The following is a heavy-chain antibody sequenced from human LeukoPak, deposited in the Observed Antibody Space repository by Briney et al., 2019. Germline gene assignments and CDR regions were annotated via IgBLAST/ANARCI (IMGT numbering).Heavy chain of an antibody. J-gene: IGHJ4*02. V-gene: IGHV3-30*02. D-gene: IGHD2-8*02. CDR2: IAHHVSNK. CDR3: AKDGSWSCTD. Sequence: VGSLRLSCAASGFTFSRNAIHWVRQGPGKGLEWVSYIAHHVSNKYYADSVKGRFTISRDNSKRTLYLQMNSLRADDTAVYYCAKDGSWSCTDWGQGTLVTVSS. CDR1: GFTFSRNA.